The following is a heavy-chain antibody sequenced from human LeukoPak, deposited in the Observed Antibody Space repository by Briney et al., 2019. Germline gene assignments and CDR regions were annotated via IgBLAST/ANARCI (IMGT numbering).Heavy chain of an antibody. CDR1: GGSISSYY. CDR2: MYYSGGT. D-gene: IGHD6-19*01. CDR3: ARGLGLGQYSSGWLVY. V-gene: IGHV4-59*01. Sequence: PSETLSLTCNVSGGSISSYYYHWIRQAPGKGLEWIGYMYYSGGTNYSPSLQSRVTISIDTSKGQFSLKLTSVTAADTAVYYCARGLGLGQYSSGWLVYWGQGTLVTVSS. J-gene: IGHJ4*02.